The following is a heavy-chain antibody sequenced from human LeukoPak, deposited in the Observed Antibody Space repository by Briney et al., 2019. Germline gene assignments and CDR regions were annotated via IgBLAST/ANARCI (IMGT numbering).Heavy chain of an antibody. D-gene: IGHD6-13*01. CDR1: GYTFTGYY. V-gene: IGHV1-18*04. J-gene: IGHJ4*02. Sequence: ASVKVSCKASGYTFTGYYMHWVRQAPGQGLEWMGWISAYNGNTNYAQKLQGRVTMTTDTSTSTAYMELRSLRSDDTAVYYCARVVAAAGIDYWGQGTLVTVSS. CDR3: ARVVAAAGIDY. CDR2: ISAYNGNT.